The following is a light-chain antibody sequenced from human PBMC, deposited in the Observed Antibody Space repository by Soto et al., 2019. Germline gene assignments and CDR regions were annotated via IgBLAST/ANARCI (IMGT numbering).Light chain of an antibody. CDR1: STNIGDNY. CDR3: GTWDDSLVSYV. CDR2: DND. J-gene: IGLJ1*01. V-gene: IGLV1-51*01. Sequence: QPVLPQPPSVSAAPGQRVIISCSGSSTNIGDNYVSWYQHLQGTAPKLVVYDNDRRPSELPGRFSGSKAGTSATLVITGHQTGDEADYYCGTWDDSLVSYVFGAGTKLTVL.